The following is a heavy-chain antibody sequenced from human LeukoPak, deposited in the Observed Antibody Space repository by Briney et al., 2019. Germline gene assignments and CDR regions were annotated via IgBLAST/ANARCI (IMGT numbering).Heavy chain of an antibody. Sequence: ASVKVSCKASGHTFTSYYMHWVRQAPGHGLEWMGIINPSGGSTSYAQKFQGRVTMTRDTSTSTVYMELSSLRSEDTAVYYCARDGRYYGSGSYYNRAPFDYWGQGTLVTVSS. CDR3: ARDGRYYGSGSYYNRAPFDY. V-gene: IGHV1-46*01. CDR1: GHTFTSYY. CDR2: INPSGGST. D-gene: IGHD3-10*01. J-gene: IGHJ4*02.